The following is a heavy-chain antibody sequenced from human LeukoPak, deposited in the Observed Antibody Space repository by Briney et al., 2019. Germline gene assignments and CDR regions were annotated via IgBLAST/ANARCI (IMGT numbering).Heavy chain of an antibody. Sequence: EASVKVSCKASGYTFTGYYMHWVRQAPGQGLEWMGWINPNSSGTNYAQKFQGRVTMTRDTSISTAYMELSRLRSDDTAVYYCARVGLYCSSTSCYSPPNWFDPWGQGTLVTVSS. CDR2: INPNSSGT. CDR1: GYTFTGYY. D-gene: IGHD2-2*02. V-gene: IGHV1-2*02. CDR3: ARVGLYCSSTSCYSPPNWFDP. J-gene: IGHJ5*02.